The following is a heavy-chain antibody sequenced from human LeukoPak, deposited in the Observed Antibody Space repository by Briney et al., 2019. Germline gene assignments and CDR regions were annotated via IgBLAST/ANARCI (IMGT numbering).Heavy chain of an antibody. CDR2: AYHNGRT. CDR1: GYPISSGYY. CDR3: ARAKSIITEVRGAVPGRFDF. D-gene: IGHD3-10*01. Sequence: SEILSLTCAVTGYPISSGYYWGWIRQSPGKGLEWIGSAYHNGRTYYSPSLKSRVTISVDTSKNQVSLKLSSVTAADTAVYYCARAKSIITEVRGAVPGRFDFWGQGTLVTVSS. V-gene: IGHV4-38-2*01. J-gene: IGHJ4*02.